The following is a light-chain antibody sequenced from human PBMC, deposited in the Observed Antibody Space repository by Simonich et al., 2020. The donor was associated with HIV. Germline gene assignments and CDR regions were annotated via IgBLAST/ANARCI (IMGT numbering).Light chain of an antibody. Sequence: DLVMTQSTLSLPVPPGEPASISCGSSQSLLHSNGYNYLAWYLPKPGQSPQLLIYLGSNRASGVPERFRGSGSGTDFTLKNSRVEAEDVGVYYCMKALQTPRTFGQGTKVEIK. CDR2: LGS. J-gene: IGKJ1*01. V-gene: IGKV2-28*01. CDR1: QSLLHSNGYNY. CDR3: MKALQTPRT.